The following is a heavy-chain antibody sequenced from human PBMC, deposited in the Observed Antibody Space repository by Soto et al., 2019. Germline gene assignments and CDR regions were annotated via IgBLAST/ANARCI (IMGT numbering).Heavy chain of an antibody. D-gene: IGHD1-26*01. V-gene: IGHV3-21*01. J-gene: IGHJ3*02. CDR2: ISSSSSYI. Sequence: GGSLRLSCAASGFTFSSYSMNWVRQAPGKGLEWVSSISSSSSYIYYADSVKGRFTISRDNTKNSLYLQMNSLRAEDTAVYYCARGASGSDAFDIWGQGTMVTVSS. CDR3: ARGASGSDAFDI. CDR1: GFTFSSYS.